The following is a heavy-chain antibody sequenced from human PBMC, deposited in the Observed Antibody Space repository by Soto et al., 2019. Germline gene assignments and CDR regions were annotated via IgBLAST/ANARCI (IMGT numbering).Heavy chain of an antibody. D-gene: IGHD3-10*01. Sequence: SVKVSCKASGGTFSSYAISWVRQAPGQGLEWMGGIIPIFGTANYAQKFQGRVTITADESTSTAYMELSSLRSEDTAVYYCARDPPTYYYGSGSYLYGMDVWGQGTTVTVSS. CDR3: ARDPPTYYYGSGSYLYGMDV. J-gene: IGHJ6*02. CDR1: GGTFSSYA. CDR2: IIPIFGTA. V-gene: IGHV1-69*13.